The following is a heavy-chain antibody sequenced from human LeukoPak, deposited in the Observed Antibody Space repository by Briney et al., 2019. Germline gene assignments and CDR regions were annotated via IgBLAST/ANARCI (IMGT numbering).Heavy chain of an antibody. CDR3: AKDAFGGSGWFDP. D-gene: IGHD2-15*01. CDR2: IWYDGSNK. Sequence: GGSLRLSCAASGFIFSSCGMHWLREARERGLEGVAVIWYDGSNKFCADSVRGCFTISRDTHNNPLYLKINSLRAEDTAVYYCAKDAFGGSGWFDPWGQGTLVTVSS. CDR1: GFIFSSCG. J-gene: IGHJ5*02. V-gene: IGHV3-33*03.